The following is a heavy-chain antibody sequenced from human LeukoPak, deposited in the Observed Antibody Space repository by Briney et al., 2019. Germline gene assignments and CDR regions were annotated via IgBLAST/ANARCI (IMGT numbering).Heavy chain of an antibody. CDR1: GFTFSSYE. CDR2: ISSSGSTI. Sequence: GGSLRLSCAASGFTFSSYEMNWVRQAPGKGLEWVSYISSSGSTIYYADSVKGRFTISRDNAKNSLYLQMNSLRAEDTAVYYCARDSLDYYDSSGYYRPRHFDYWGQGTLVTVSS. V-gene: IGHV3-48*03. D-gene: IGHD3-22*01. CDR3: ARDSLDYYDSSGYYRPRHFDY. J-gene: IGHJ4*02.